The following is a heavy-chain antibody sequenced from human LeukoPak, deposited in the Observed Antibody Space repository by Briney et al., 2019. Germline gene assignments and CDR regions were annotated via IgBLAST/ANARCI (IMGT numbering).Heavy chain of an antibody. CDR1: GFTVSSNS. Sequence: PGGSLRLSCTVSGFTVSSNSMSWVRQAPGKELERVSFIFSSTHYSDSVKGRFTISRDNSKNTLYLQMNSLRAEDTAVYHCAKLAAAKEYYFDYWGQGTLVTVSS. CDR2: IFSST. CDR3: AKLAAAKEYYFDY. D-gene: IGHD6-25*01. J-gene: IGHJ4*02. V-gene: IGHV3-53*01.